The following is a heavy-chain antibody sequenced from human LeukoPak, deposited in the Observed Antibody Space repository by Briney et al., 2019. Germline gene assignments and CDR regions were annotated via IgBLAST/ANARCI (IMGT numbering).Heavy chain of an antibody. Sequence: GGSLRLSWAGSGFTFGDYTLHWVRQAPGKGLQWVALIGGDGYAIYYADSVKGRFTISRDNSKDSLYLQMNSLKTEDTAFYFCAKDITGGLGYWGQGTLVTVS. D-gene: IGHD2-8*02. J-gene: IGHJ4*02. CDR2: IGGDGYAI. CDR1: GFTFGDYT. CDR3: AKDITGGLGY. V-gene: IGHV3-43*02.